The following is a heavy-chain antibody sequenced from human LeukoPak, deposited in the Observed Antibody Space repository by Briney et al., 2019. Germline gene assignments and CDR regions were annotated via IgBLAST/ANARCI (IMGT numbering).Heavy chain of an antibody. CDR3: ARRQPLLCEVAFDY. Sequence: GGSLRLSCAASGFTFSSYEMNWVRQAPGKGLEWVSYISSSGSTIYYADSVKGRFTISRDNAKNSLYLQMNSLRAEDTAVYYCARRQPLLCEVAFDYWGQGTLVTVSS. J-gene: IGHJ4*02. CDR2: ISSSGSTI. D-gene: IGHD2-2*01. CDR1: GFTFSSYE. V-gene: IGHV3-48*03.